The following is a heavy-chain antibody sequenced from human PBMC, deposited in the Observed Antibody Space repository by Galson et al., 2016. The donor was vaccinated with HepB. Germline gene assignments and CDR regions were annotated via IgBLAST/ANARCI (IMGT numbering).Heavy chain of an antibody. V-gene: IGHV3-48*02. CDR2: ISSTSITI. CDR1: GFSFSSYS. J-gene: IGHJ5*02. CDR3: ATSGSYGTFDP. Sequence: SLRLSCAASGFSFSSYSMIWVRQAPGKGLEWISYISSTSITIYFADSVKGRFSISRDNAKNSVYLQMSSLKDEDTALYYCATSGSYGTFDPWGQGTLVIVSS. D-gene: IGHD1-26*01.